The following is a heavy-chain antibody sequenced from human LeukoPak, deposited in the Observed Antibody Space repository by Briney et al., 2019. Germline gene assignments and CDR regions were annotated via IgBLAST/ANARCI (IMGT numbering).Heavy chain of an antibody. J-gene: IGHJ4*02. V-gene: IGHV3-9*01. CDR2: ISWNSGSI. D-gene: IGHD6-13*01. CDR1: GFTFDDYA. Sequence: GGSLRLSCAASGFTFDDYAMHWVRQAPGKGLEWVSGISWNSGSIGYADSVKGRFTISRDNAKNSLYLQMNSLRAEDTALYYCAKDTRSSPQYYFDYWGQGTLVTVSS. CDR3: AKDTRSSPQYYFDY.